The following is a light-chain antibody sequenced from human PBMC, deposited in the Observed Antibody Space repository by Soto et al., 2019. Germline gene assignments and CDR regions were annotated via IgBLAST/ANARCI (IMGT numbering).Light chain of an antibody. V-gene: IGKV3-11*01. CDR3: QQRPNWPLT. CDR2: DAS. Sequence: EIVLTQSQATLSLSPGEGATLSCRASQSISSHLAWYQQKPGQAPRLLMYDASNRAAGIPARFSGSGSGTDFTLTISSLAPEDFAVYYCQQRPNWPLTFGGGTKVEIK. J-gene: IGKJ4*01. CDR1: QSISSH.